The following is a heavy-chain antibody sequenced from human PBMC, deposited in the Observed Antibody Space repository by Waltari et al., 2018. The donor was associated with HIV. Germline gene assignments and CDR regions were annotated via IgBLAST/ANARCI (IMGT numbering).Heavy chain of an antibody. D-gene: IGHD2-15*01. V-gene: IGHV3-23*01. Sequence: EVQLLESGGDLVQVGGSLRLSCAAAGFVFSNDGMTWFRQAPGRGLEWVSTISNTGGNTYYKDSVKGRFTISRDDAKNSLYLEMNNLRADDTAVYYCVAEWWYTPPGYWGQGILVTVSP. CDR2: ISNTGGNT. CDR1: GFVFSNDG. CDR3: VAEWWYTPPGY. J-gene: IGHJ4*02.